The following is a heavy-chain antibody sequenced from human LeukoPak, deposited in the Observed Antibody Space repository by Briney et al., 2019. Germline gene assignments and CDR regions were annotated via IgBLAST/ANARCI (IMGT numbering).Heavy chain of an antibody. CDR3: ARVGSGYSYGSPESFDY. CDR2: INPNSGGT. D-gene: IGHD5-18*01. V-gene: IGHV1-2*02. Sequence: GASVKVSCKASGYTFTSHDINWVRQAPGQGLEWMGWINPNSGGTNYAQKFQGRVTMTRDTSISTAYMELSRLRSDDTAVYYCARVGSGYSYGSPESFDYWGQGTLVTVSS. J-gene: IGHJ4*02. CDR1: GYTFTSHD.